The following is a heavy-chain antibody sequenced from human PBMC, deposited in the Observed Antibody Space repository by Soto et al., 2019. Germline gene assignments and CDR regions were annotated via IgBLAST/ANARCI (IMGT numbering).Heavy chain of an antibody. V-gene: IGHV4-31*03. CDR3: ARETKDCTNGVCYNYFEY. Sequence: PSETLSLTCTVSGVSISSGGYYWSWIRQHPGKGLEWIGYIYYSGSTYYNPSLKSRVTISVDTSKNQFSLKLSSVTAADTAVYYCARETKDCTNGVCYNYFEYWGQGTLVTVSS. CDR1: GVSISSGGYY. CDR2: IYYSGST. D-gene: IGHD2-8*01. J-gene: IGHJ4*02.